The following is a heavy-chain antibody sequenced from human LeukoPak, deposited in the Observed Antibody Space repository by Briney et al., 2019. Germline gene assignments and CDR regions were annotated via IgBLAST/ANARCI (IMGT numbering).Heavy chain of an antibody. J-gene: IGHJ4*02. V-gene: IGHV1-8*01. Sequence: ASVKVSCKXSGYTFTSYDINWVRQPTGQGLERMGWMNPNSGNTGYAQKFQGRVTMTRNTSISTAYVELSSLRSEDTAVYYCARGLYSSGWYRGEYYFDYWGQGTLVTVSS. CDR3: ARGLYSSGWYRGEYYFDY. CDR1: GYTFTSYD. D-gene: IGHD6-19*01. CDR2: MNPNSGNT.